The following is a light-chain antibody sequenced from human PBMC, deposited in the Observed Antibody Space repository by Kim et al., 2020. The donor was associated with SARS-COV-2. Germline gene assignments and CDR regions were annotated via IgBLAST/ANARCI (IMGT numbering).Light chain of an antibody. V-gene: IGLV3-21*03. J-gene: IGLJ1*01. CDR1: NIGSKG. Sequence: APGKRATSTCGGNNIGSKGVHWYQQKPGQAPALVIYDDSDRPSGIPERFTGSSSGNTATLAISRVEAGDEADYYCQVWDSGSDQYVFGSGTKVTVL. CDR2: DDS. CDR3: QVWDSGSDQYV.